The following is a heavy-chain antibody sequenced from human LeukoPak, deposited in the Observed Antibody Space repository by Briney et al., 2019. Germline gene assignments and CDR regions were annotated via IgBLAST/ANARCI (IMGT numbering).Heavy chain of an antibody. V-gene: IGHV4-30-2*01. CDR2: IYHNGNT. CDR3: ARHRARTEWLSSYYYDSSGYINAFDI. CDR1: GGSISSGDYS. J-gene: IGHJ3*02. D-gene: IGHD3-22*01. Sequence: SQTLSLTCAVSGGSISSGDYSWSWIRQPPGKGLEWIGYIYHNGNTYYNLSLKSRVAISVDRSKNQFSLRLTSVTAADTAVYFCARHRARTEWLSSYYYDSSGYINAFDIWGQGTMVTVSS.